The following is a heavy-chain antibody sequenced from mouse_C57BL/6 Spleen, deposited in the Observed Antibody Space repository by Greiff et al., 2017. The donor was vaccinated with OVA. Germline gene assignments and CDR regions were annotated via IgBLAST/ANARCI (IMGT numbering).Heavy chain of an antibody. CDR1: GYTFTSYW. CDR3: ARGGSHGAMDY. J-gene: IGHJ4*01. CDR2: IDPSDSYT. Sequence: QVQLQQPGAELVKPGASVKLSCKASGYTFTSYWMQWVKQRPGQGLEWIGEIDPSDSYTNYNQKFKGKATLTVDTSSSTAYMQLSSLTSGDSAVYYCARGGSHGAMDYWGQGTSVTVSS. V-gene: IGHV1-50*01.